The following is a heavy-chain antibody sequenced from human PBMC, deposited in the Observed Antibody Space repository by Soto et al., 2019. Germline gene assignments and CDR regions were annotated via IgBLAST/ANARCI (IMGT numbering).Heavy chain of an antibody. CDR1: GFTFNSYG. V-gene: IGHV3-30*18. D-gene: IGHD3-10*01. J-gene: IGHJ5*02. CDR3: AKPISGSYNWFDP. Sequence: PGGSLRLSCAASGFTFNSYGMHWVRQAPGKGLEWVAVISYDGSNKYYADSVKGRFTISRDNSKNTLYLQMNSLRAEDTAVYYWAKPISGSYNWFDPWGQGTLVTVSS. CDR2: ISYDGSNK.